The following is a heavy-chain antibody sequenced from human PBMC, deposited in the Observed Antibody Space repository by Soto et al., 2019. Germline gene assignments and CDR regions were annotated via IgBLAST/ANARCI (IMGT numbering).Heavy chain of an antibody. V-gene: IGHV3-23*01. CDR3: ARWAIAAAGATFEY. D-gene: IGHD6-13*01. Sequence: GSLRLSCTTSGFTFSNYAMTWVRQAPGKGLEWVSRISSTGGSTNYADSVKGRFTISRDNAKNTLYLQMNSLRAEDTAVYYCARWAIAAAGATFEYWGQGTLVTVSS. CDR2: ISSTGGST. CDR1: GFTFSNYA. J-gene: IGHJ4*02.